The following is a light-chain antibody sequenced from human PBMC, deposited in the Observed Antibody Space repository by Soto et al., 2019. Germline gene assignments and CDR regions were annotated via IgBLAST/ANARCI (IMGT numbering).Light chain of an antibody. CDR2: EGS. V-gene: IGLV2-23*01. J-gene: IGLJ1*01. CDR1: RSDVGRYNL. CDR3: CSYAGSTTYV. Sequence: QSALTQPASVSGSPGQSITISCTGTRSDVGRYNLVSWYQQSPGKAPKLIIYEGSKQPSGVSNRFSGSKSGNTASLTISGLQAEDEADYHCCSYAGSTTYVFGTGTKLTVL.